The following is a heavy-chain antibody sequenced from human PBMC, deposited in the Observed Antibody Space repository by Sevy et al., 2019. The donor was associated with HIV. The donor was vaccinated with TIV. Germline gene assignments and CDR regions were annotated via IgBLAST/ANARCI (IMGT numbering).Heavy chain of an antibody. D-gene: IGHD2-21*01. CDR2: IYHSGGS. Sequence: SETLSLTCAVSGYSISSGYHWGWFRQPPGKGLEWLASIYHSGGSSYNPSLKRRLTISLDGPNNQFSLKLASLTAADTAVYYCARDLGSGGNSDYWGQGTLVTVSS. CDR3: ARDLGSGGNSDY. CDR1: GYSISSGYH. J-gene: IGHJ4*02. V-gene: IGHV4-38-2*02.